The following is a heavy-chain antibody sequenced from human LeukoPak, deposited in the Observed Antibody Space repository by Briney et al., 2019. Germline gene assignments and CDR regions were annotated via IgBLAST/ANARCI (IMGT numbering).Heavy chain of an antibody. D-gene: IGHD3-22*01. CDR2: IFYSGST. CDR1: GGSIRSSSYY. V-gene: IGHV4-39*07. Sequence: SETLSLTCTVSGGSIRSSSYYWGWIRQPPGKGLEWIGSIFYSGSTYYNPSLKSRVTISVDTSKNQFSLKLSSVTAADTAVYYCARISGITMIVVIISQDAFDIWGQGTLVTVSS. CDR3: ARISGITMIVVIISQDAFDI. J-gene: IGHJ4*02.